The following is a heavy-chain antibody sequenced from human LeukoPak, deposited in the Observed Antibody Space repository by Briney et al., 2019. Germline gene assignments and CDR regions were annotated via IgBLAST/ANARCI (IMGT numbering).Heavy chain of an antibody. CDR3: ARDVLGPALDWFDP. J-gene: IGHJ5*02. D-gene: IGHD2-8*01. V-gene: IGHV4-4*07. Sequence: PSETLSLTCTVSGGSISSYYWSWIRQPAGKGLEWIGRIYTSGSTNYNPSLKSRVTMSVGTSKNQFSLKLSSVTAADTAVYYCARDVLGPALDWFDPWGQGTLVTVSS. CDR2: IYTSGST. CDR1: GGSISSYY.